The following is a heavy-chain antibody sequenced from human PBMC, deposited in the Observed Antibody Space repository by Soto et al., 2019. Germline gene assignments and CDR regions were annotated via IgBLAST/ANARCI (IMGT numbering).Heavy chain of an antibody. CDR3: SRVGNSPYSSSFNWFDP. CDR2: IYYSGST. V-gene: IGHV4-39*01. CDR1: GGSISSSSYY. J-gene: IGHJ5*02. D-gene: IGHD6-13*01. Sequence: SETLSLTCTVSGGSISSSSYYWGWIRQPPGKGLEWIGSIYYSGSTYYNPSLKSRVTISVDTSKNQFSLKLSSVTAADTAVYYCSRVGNSPYSSSFNWFDPWGQGTLVTVSS.